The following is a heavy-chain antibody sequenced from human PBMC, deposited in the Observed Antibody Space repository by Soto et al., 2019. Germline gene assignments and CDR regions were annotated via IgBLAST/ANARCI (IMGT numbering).Heavy chain of an antibody. CDR2: IYYSGST. J-gene: IGHJ4*02. CDR3: ARLAYSSGWPYYFDY. D-gene: IGHD6-19*01. CDR1: GGSISSYY. Sequence: SETLSLTCTVSGGSISSYYWSWIRQPPGKGLEWIGYIYYSGSTNYNPSLKSRVTISVDTSKNQFSLKLSSVTAADTAVYYCARLAYSSGWPYYFDYWGQGTLVTVSS. V-gene: IGHV4-59*01.